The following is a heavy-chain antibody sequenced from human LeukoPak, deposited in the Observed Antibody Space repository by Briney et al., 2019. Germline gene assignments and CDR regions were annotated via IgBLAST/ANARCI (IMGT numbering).Heavy chain of an antibody. V-gene: IGHV1-46*01. CDR2: INPSGGST. Sequence: ASVKVSCKASGYTFTSYYMHWVRQAPGQGLEWMGIINPSGGSTSYAQKFQGRVTMTRDTSTSTAYMELSSLRSEDTAVYYCARAGYSSGWSSDYYYGMDVWGQGTTVTVSS. CDR1: GYTFTSYY. CDR3: ARAGYSSGWSSDYYYGMDV. J-gene: IGHJ6*02. D-gene: IGHD6-19*01.